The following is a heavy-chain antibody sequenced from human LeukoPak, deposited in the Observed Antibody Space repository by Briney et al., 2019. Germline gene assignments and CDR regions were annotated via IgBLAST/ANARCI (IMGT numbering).Heavy chain of an antibody. CDR3: ASISYDQEGY. J-gene: IGHJ4*02. V-gene: IGHV4-38-2*02. Sequence: SETLSLTCTVSGGSISSGYYWGWIRQPPGKGLEWIGSIYHSGSTYYNPSLKSRVTISVDTSKNQFSLKLSSVTAADTAVYYCASISYDQEGYWGQGTLVTVSS. CDR2: IYHSGST. CDR1: GGSISSGYY. D-gene: IGHD3-3*01.